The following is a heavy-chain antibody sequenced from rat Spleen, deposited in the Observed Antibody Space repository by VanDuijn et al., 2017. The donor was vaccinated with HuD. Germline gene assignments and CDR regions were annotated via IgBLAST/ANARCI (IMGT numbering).Heavy chain of an antibody. Sequence: EVQLVESGGGRVQPGRSLKLSCVASGITFNNYWMTWIRQAPGKGLEWVASISIGRGNTYYRDSVKGRFTISRDNAKSTLYLQMDSLRSEDTATYCCTTRPYYSSLNWFPYWGQGTLVTVSS. V-gene: IGHV5-31*01. CDR2: ISIGRGNT. CDR3: TTRPYYSSLNWFPY. CDR1: GITFNNYW. J-gene: IGHJ3*01. D-gene: IGHD1-2*01.